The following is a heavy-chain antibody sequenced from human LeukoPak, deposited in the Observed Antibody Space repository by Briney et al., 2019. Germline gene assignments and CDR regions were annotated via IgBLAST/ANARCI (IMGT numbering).Heavy chain of an antibody. CDR1: GGSISSYY. V-gene: IGHV4-59*01. CDR2: IYYSGST. J-gene: IGHJ4*02. Sequence: SETLSLTCTVSGGSISSYYWSWIRQPPGKGLEWIGYIYYSGSTNYNPSLKGRVTISVDTSKNQFSLKLSSVTAADTAVYYCARVRVVVTAITFDYWGQGTLVTVSS. D-gene: IGHD2-21*02. CDR3: ARVRVVVTAITFDY.